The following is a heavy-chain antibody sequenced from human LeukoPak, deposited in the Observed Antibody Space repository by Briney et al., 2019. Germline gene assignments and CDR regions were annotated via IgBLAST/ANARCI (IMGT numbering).Heavy chain of an antibody. CDR3: ARQIHHQLWFGSRRWFDP. D-gene: IGHD3-10*01. Sequence: PSETLSLTCTVSGGSISSSSYYWGWIRQPPGKGLEWIGSIYYSGSTYYNPSLKSRVTISVDTSKNQFSLKLSSVTAADTAVYYCARQIHHQLWFGSRRWFDPWGQGTLVTVSS. V-gene: IGHV4-39*01. J-gene: IGHJ5*02. CDR1: GGSISSSSYY. CDR2: IYYSGST.